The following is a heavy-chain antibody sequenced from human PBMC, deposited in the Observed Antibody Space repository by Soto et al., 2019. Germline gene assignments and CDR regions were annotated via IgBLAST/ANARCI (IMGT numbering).Heavy chain of an antibody. CDR1: GLIFSNYH. Sequence: GSLRLSCAASGLIFSNYHMHWVRQAPGKGLVWVSRINSGGSSTYYADSVKGRFTISRDNAKNTLYLQMNSLRAEDTAVYYCAKFWNYTKPYFDYWGQGTLVTVSS. D-gene: IGHD1-7*01. V-gene: IGHV3-74*01. CDR3: AKFWNYTKPYFDY. CDR2: INSGGSST. J-gene: IGHJ4*02.